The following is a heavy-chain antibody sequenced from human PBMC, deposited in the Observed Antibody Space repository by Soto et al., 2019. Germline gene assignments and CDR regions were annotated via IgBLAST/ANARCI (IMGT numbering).Heavy chain of an antibody. D-gene: IGHD3-22*01. CDR1: GGTFSSYA. CDR3: ARSPNYYDSSGYYIS. V-gene: IGHV1-69*13. Sequence: SVKVSCKASGGTFSSYAISWVRQAPGQGLEWMGGIIPIFGTANYAQKFQGRVTITADESTSTAYMELSSLRSEDTAVYYCARSPNYYDSSGYYISWGQGTLVTVSS. CDR2: IIPIFGTA. J-gene: IGHJ4*02.